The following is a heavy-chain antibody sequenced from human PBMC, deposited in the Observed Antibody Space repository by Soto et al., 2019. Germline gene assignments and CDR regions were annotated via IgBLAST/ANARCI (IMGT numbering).Heavy chain of an antibody. CDR3: AKSVTGTTGVDYYYYGMDV. V-gene: IGHV3-23*01. J-gene: IGHJ6*02. D-gene: IGHD1-7*01. Sequence: HPGGSLRLSCAASGFTFSSYAMSWVRQAPGKGLEWVSAISGSGGSTYYADSVRGRFTISRDNSKNTLYLQMNSLRAEDTAVYYCAKSVTGTTGVDYYYYGMDVWGQGTTVTVSS. CDR1: GFTFSSYA. CDR2: ISGSGGST.